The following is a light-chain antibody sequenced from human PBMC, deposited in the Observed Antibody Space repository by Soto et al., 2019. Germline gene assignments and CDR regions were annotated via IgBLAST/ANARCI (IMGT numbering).Light chain of an antibody. CDR2: DAS. CDR3: QQYNSYPLT. J-gene: IGKJ4*01. Sequence: DIQMTRSPSTLSASVGDRVTITCRASQSISSWLAWYQQKPGKAPKLLIYDASSLESGVPSRFSGSGSGTEFTLTISSLQPDDFATHYCQQYNSYPLTFGGVTKVDI. V-gene: IGKV1-5*01. CDR1: QSISSW.